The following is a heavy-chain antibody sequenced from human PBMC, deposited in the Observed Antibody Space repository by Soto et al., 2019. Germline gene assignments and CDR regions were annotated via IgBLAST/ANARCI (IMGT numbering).Heavy chain of an antibody. CDR2: IYPGDSDT. CDR3: ARHPNYYGSGSYDYGMDV. Sequence: PXXSLKISWKGSGYSFTSYWIGWVRQMPGKGLEWMGIIYPGDSDTRYSPSFQGQVTISADKSISTAYLQWSSLKASDTPMYYCARHPNYYGSGSYDYGMDVWGQGTTVTVSS. D-gene: IGHD3-10*01. V-gene: IGHV5-51*01. J-gene: IGHJ6*02. CDR1: GYSFTSYW.